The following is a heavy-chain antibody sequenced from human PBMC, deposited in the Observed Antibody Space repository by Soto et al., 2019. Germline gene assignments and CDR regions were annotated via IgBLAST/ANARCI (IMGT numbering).Heavy chain of an antibody. V-gene: IGHV3-7*01. CDR2: IKQDGSEK. CDR3: ASDDEEQQSVEV. Sequence: GGPLRLSCAASGFTFSSHWMSWVRQAPGKGLEWVANIKQDGSEKYYVDSVKGRFTISRDNAKNSLYLQMNSLRAEDTAVYYCASDDEEQQSVEVWGKGTTVTVSS. J-gene: IGHJ6*04. D-gene: IGHD6-13*01. CDR1: GFTFSSHW.